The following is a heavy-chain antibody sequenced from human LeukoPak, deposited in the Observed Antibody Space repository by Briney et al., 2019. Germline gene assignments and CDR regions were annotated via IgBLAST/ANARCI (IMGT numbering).Heavy chain of an antibody. D-gene: IGHD6-19*01. CDR2: INPSGGST. Sequence: GASVTVSCKASGYTFTSYYMHWVRQAPGQGLEWMGIINPSGGSTSYAQKFQGRVTMTRDTSTSTVYMELSSLRSEDTAVYYCARDVNTLLRRRGYSSGSESGDFDYWGQGTLVTVSS. V-gene: IGHV1-46*01. CDR1: GYTFTSYY. CDR3: ARDVNTLLRRRGYSSGSESGDFDY. J-gene: IGHJ4*02.